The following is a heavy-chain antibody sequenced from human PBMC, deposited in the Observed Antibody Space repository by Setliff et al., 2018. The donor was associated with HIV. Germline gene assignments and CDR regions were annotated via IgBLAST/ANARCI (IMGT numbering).Heavy chain of an antibody. CDR3: ARDRHHYDSSGFDAFDL. J-gene: IGHJ3*01. D-gene: IGHD3-22*01. CDR1: GYTFTGYY. V-gene: IGHV1-2*02. Sequence: ASVKVSCKASGYTFTGYYMHWVRQAPGQGLEWMGWINPNSGGTNYAQKFQGRVTMTRDTSISTAYMELSRLRSEDTAMYYCARDRHHYDSSGFDAFDLWGQGTMVT. CDR2: INPNSGGT.